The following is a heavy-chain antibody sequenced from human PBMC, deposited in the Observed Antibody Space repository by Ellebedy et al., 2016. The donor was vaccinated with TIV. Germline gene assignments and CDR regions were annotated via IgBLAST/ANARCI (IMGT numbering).Heavy chain of an antibody. D-gene: IGHD1-1*01. Sequence: GESLKISCAVSGFTFSTSWMSWVRQAPAQGLEWVANMNGVGNERYYVDSVEGRFTISRDNTRNSLYPQMNSLRADDTAVYYCTKDGSGTMNFWGQGTLVTVSS. CDR1: GFTFSTSW. CDR3: TKDGSGTMNF. J-gene: IGHJ4*02. CDR2: MNGVGNER. V-gene: IGHV3-7*01.